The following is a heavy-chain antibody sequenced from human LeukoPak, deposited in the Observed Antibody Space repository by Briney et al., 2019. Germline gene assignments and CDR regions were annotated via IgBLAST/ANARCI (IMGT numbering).Heavy chain of an antibody. CDR3: AREGPELYYYDSSGYGGAFDI. Sequence: PSETLSLTCAAYGGSFSGYYWSWIRQPPGKGLEWIGEINHSGSTNYNPSLKSRVTISVDTSKNQFSLKLSSVTAADTAVYYCAREGPELYYYDSSGYGGAFDIWGQGTMVTVSS. V-gene: IGHV4-34*01. CDR1: GGSFSGYY. J-gene: IGHJ3*02. CDR2: INHSGST. D-gene: IGHD3-22*01.